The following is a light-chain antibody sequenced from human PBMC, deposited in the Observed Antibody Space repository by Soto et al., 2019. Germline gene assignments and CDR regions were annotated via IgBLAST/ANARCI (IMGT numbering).Light chain of an antibody. Sequence: IQITHSPSSLSASVVNRVTITFRASQYIAAYLNWFQQKPGKAPKLLIYAASNLQSGVPARFSGSGSGTDFTLTISSLQPEDFATYYCLQKYFYPFTFGPGTKVDIK. V-gene: IGKV1-6*01. CDR2: AAS. CDR1: QYIAAY. J-gene: IGKJ3*01. CDR3: LQKYFYPFT.